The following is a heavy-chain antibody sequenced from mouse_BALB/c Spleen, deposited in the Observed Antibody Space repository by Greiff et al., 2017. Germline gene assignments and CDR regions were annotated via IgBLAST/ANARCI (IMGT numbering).Heavy chain of an antibody. CDR2: IYPYNGGT. Sequence: EVQGVESGPELVKPGASVKISCKASGYTFTDYNMHWVKQSHGKSLEWIGYIYPYNGGTGYNQKFKSKATLTVDNSSSTAYMELRSLTSEDSAVYYCARTYYGNSWFAYWGQGTLVTVSA. CDR1: GYTFTDYN. V-gene: IGHV1S29*02. CDR3: ARTYYGNSWFAY. J-gene: IGHJ3*01. D-gene: IGHD2-10*01.